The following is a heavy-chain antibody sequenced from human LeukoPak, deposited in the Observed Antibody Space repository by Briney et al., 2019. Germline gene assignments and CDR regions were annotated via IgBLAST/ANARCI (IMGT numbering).Heavy chain of an antibody. J-gene: IGHJ3*02. CDR1: GGSISSYY. CDR3: ARGYYDSSAYYLDAFDI. V-gene: IGHV4-4*07. CDR2: IYSSGST. D-gene: IGHD3-22*01. Sequence: PSETLSLTCTVSGGSISSYYWSCIRQPAGRGLEWIGRIYSSGSTNYNPSLKSRVTMSVDTSKNQFSLKLSSVTAADTALYYCARGYYDSSAYYLDAFDIWGQGTMVTVSS.